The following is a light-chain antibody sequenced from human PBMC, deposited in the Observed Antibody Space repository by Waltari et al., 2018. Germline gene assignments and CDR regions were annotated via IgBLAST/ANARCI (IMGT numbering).Light chain of an antibody. V-gene: IGKV3-20*01. J-gene: IGKJ4*01. Sequence: EIVLTQSPGTLSLSPGERATLSCRASQTVRTTYLAWYQQKPGQAPTLLIYGASSRATCIPERFSGSGSGTDFSLTISSLEPEDFAVYYCQQYDISPLTFGGGTRVEIK. CDR1: QTVRTTY. CDR2: GAS. CDR3: QQYDISPLT.